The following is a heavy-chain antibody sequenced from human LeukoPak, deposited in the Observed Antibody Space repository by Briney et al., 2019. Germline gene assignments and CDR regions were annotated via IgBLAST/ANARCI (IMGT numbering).Heavy chain of an antibody. CDR3: ASLGFWSGYYRY. J-gene: IGHJ4*02. Sequence: SGTLSLTCAVYGGSFSGYYWSWIRQPPGKGLEWIGEINHSGSTNYNPSLKSRVTISVDTSKNQFSLKLSSVTAADTAVYYCASLGFWSGYYRYWGQGTLVTVSS. CDR1: GGSFSGYY. CDR2: INHSGST. V-gene: IGHV4-34*01. D-gene: IGHD3-3*01.